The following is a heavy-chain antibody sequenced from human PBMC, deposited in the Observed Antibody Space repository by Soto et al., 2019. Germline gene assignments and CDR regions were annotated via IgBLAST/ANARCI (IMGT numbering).Heavy chain of an antibody. J-gene: IGHJ2*01. D-gene: IGHD6-19*01. CDR3: ARDPGSSGWYWYFDL. Sequence: QVQLVESGGGVVQPGRSLRLSCAASGFTFSSYAMHWVRQAPDKGLEWVAVISYDGSNKYYADSVKGRFTISRDNSKNTLYLQMNSLRAEDTAVYYCARDPGSSGWYWYFDLWGRGTLVTVSS. V-gene: IGHV3-30-3*01. CDR1: GFTFSSYA. CDR2: ISYDGSNK.